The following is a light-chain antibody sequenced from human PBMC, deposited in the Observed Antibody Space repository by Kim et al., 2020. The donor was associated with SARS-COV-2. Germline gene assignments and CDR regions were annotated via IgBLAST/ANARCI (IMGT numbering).Light chain of an antibody. V-gene: IGLV1-44*01. J-gene: IGLJ2*01. CDR1: SSNIGRNT. Sequence: QSVLTQPPSASGTPGQRVTISCSGSSSNIGRNTINWYQHLPGTAPKLLIYANDQRPSGVPDRFSGSKSGTSASLAISGIQSGDEADYYCAAWDDSLNGVIFGGGTQLTVL. CDR2: AND. CDR3: AAWDDSLNGVI.